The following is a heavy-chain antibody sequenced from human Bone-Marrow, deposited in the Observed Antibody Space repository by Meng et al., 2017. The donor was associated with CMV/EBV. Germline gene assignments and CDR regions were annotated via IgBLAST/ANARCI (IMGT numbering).Heavy chain of an antibody. V-gene: IGHV3-33*06. CDR3: AKGDTSSPLQH. CDR1: GFTFSSYA. J-gene: IGHJ4*02. D-gene: IGHD1-26*01. CDR2: IWYDGSNK. Sequence: GESLKISCAASGFTFSSYAMHWVRQAPGKGLEWVAVIWYDGSNKYYADSVKGRFTISRDNPKNTLYLQMNSLRAEDTAVYYCAKGDTSSPLQHWGQGTLVTVSS.